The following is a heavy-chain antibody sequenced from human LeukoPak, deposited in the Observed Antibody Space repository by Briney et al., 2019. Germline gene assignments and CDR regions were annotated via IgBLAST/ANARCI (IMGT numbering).Heavy chain of an antibody. D-gene: IGHD3-10*01. CDR2: ISGWGGST. J-gene: IGHJ4*02. CDR1: GFTFSSYA. CDR3: AKTMDPNYYGSGSYYAYFDY. V-gene: IGHV3-23*01. Sequence: RGGSLTLSCTASGFTFSSYAMIWARHSPGKGLVWVLAISGWGGSTNYAASVKGGFTITRDNSKTTLYLKMNRLRAEDTDVYYCAKTMDPNYYGSGSYYAYFDYWGQGTLVTVSS.